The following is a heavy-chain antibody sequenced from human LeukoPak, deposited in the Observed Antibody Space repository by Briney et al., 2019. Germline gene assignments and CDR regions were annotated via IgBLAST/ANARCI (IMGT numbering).Heavy chain of an antibody. V-gene: IGHV1-18*01. J-gene: IGHJ6*03. CDR3: ARARDCSSTSCNSGYYYYYYYMDV. CDR2: ISAYNGNT. Sequence: ASVEVSCKASGYTFTSYGISWVRQAPGQGLEWMGWISAYNGNTNYAQKLQGRVTMTTDTSTRTAYMELRSLRSDDTAVYYCARARDCSSTSCNSGYYYYYYYMDVWGKGTTVTISS. CDR1: GYTFTSYG. D-gene: IGHD2-2*01.